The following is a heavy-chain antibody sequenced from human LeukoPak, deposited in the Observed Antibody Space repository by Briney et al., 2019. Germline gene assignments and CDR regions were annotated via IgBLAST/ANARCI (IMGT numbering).Heavy chain of an antibody. CDR3: ATSGVTTSYYYYYMDV. V-gene: IGHV3-11*01. D-gene: IGHD4-23*01. J-gene: IGHJ6*03. CDR1: GFTFSDYY. CDR2: ISSSGSTI. Sequence: PGGSLRLSCAASGFTFSDYYMSWIRQAPGKGLEWVSYISSSGSTIYYADSVKGRFTISRDNAKNSLYLQMNSLRAEDTAVYYCATSGVTTSYYYYYMDVWGKGTTVTVSS.